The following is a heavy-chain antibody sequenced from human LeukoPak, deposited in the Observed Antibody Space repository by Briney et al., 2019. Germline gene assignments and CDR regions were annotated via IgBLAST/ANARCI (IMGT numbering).Heavy chain of an antibody. V-gene: IGHV4-39*01. Sequence: PSETLSLTCTVSGGSISSSSNFWGWIRQPPGKGLEWIGSISYSGSTYYNPSLKSRVTISVDTSKNQFSLKLSSVTAADTAVYYCARHEDDAFDIWGQGTMVTVSS. CDR2: ISYSGST. CDR1: GGSISSSSNF. CDR3: ARHEDDAFDI. J-gene: IGHJ3*02.